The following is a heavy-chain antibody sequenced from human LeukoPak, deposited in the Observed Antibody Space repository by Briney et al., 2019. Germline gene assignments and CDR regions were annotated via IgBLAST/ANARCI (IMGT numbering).Heavy chain of an antibody. Sequence: PSETLSLTCTVSGGSISSHYWSWIRQPPGKGLEWIGYIYYSGSTNYNPSLKSRVTISVDTSKHQFSLKLSSVTAADTAVYYCARNNQAAEDYFDYWGQGTLVTVSS. D-gene: IGHD1-14*01. CDR1: GGSISSHY. J-gene: IGHJ4*02. V-gene: IGHV4-59*11. CDR3: ARNNQAAEDYFDY. CDR2: IYYSGST.